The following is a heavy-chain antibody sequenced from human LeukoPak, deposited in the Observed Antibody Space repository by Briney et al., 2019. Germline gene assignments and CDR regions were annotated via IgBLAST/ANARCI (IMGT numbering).Heavy chain of an antibody. V-gene: IGHV3-23*01. CDR2: ISDSGVNT. D-gene: IGHD1-7*01. CDR3: AKDLITRTVRDYYFYYLDV. CDR1: GFTFSSCA. Sequence: GGSLRLSCAASGFTFSSCAMSWVRQAPGKGLEWVSAISDSGVNTYYADSVKGRFTISRDNDRNTLYLQMNSLRAEDTSVYYCAKDLITRTVRDYYFYYLDVWGEGTTVTVS. J-gene: IGHJ6*03.